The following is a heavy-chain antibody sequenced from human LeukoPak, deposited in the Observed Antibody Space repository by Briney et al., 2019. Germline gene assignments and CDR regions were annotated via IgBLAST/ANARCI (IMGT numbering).Heavy chain of an antibody. D-gene: IGHD5-18*01. Sequence: PGGSLRLSCAASGFTFDDYAMHWVRQAPGKGLEWVSGISWNSGSIGYADSVKGRFTISRDNAKNSLYLQMNSLRAEDTALYYCATVLEHGGYSYGYPFDYWGQGTLVTVSS. J-gene: IGHJ4*02. CDR1: GFTFDDYA. CDR3: ATVLEHGGYSYGYPFDY. CDR2: ISWNSGSI. V-gene: IGHV3-9*01.